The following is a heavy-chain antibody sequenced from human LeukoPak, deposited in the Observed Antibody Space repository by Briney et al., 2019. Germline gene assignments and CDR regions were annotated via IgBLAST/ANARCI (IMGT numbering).Heavy chain of an antibody. Sequence: PGRSLRLSCEASGFTLCHYGMHWVRRAAGQGLGWVAVIWIEATKQYYTDAVKGRFPNSRDNFQKTVSLQMNSPRAEDTAVYYCARAAQRGFDYSNSLEHWGQGSLVTVSS. CDR2: IWIEATKQ. J-gene: IGHJ4*02. V-gene: IGHV3-33*01. CDR3: ARAAQRGFDYSNSLEH. CDR1: GFTLCHYG. D-gene: IGHD4-11*01.